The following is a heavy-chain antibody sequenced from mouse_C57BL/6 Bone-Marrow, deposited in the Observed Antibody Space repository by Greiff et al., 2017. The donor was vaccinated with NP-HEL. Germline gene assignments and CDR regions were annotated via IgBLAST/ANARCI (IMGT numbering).Heavy chain of an antibody. CDR3: AREGTVVAEDWYFDV. Sequence: EVKVVESGGGLVQSGRSLRLSCATSGFTFSDFYMEWVRQAPGKGLEWIAASRNKANDYTTEYSASVKGRFIVSRDTSQSILYLQMNALRAEDTAIYYCAREGTVVAEDWYFDVWGTGTTVTVSS. D-gene: IGHD1-1*01. V-gene: IGHV7-1*01. CDR1: GFTFSDFY. J-gene: IGHJ1*03. CDR2: SRNKANDYTT.